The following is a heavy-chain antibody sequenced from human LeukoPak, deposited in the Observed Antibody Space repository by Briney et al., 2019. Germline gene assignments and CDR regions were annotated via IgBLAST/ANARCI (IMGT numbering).Heavy chain of an antibody. Sequence: SVKVSCKASGGTFSSYAISWVRQAPGQGLEWMGGIIPIFGTANYAQKSQGRVTITTDESTSTAYMELSSLRSEDTAVYYCAVAIAAAENYYYYYMDVWGKGTTVTVSS. J-gene: IGHJ6*03. V-gene: IGHV1-69*05. D-gene: IGHD6-13*01. CDR1: GGTFSSYA. CDR2: IIPIFGTA. CDR3: AVAIAAAENYYYYYMDV.